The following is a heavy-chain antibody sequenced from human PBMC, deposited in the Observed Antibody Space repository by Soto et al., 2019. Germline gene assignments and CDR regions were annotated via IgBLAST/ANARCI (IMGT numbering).Heavy chain of an antibody. J-gene: IGHJ5*02. CDR2: INPGGGAT. CDR1: GYIFTNYY. D-gene: IGHD1-26*01. CDR3: AGGIVGTMILWFDP. Sequence: QVQLVQSGAEVKKPGASVKVSCKASGYIFTNYYIYWVRQAPGQGLEYIGIINPGGGATDYAQKFQGRVTMTRDTSTSTVYMELSSLRYEDPAVYFCAGGIVGTMILWFDPWGQGTLVTVSS. V-gene: IGHV1-46*01.